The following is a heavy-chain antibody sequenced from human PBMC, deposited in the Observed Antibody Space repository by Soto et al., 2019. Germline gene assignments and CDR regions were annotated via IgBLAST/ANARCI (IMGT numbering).Heavy chain of an antibody. D-gene: IGHD3-10*01. J-gene: IGHJ4*02. Sequence: QVQLVESGGGVVQPGRSLRLSCAASGFTFSSYGMHWVRQAPGKGLEWVAVIWYDGSNKYYADSVKGRFTISRDNSKNTLYLQMNSRSAEDTAVYYCARGSVHFYYLGQGTLVTVSS. CDR1: GFTFSSYG. V-gene: IGHV3-33*01. CDR2: IWYDGSNK. CDR3: ARGSVHFYY.